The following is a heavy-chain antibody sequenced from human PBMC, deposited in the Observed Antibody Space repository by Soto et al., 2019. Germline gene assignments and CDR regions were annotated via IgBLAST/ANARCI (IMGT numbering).Heavy chain of an antibody. V-gene: IGHV5-51*01. D-gene: IGHD3-9*01. Sequence: GESLKISCKGSGYSFTSYWIGWVRQMPGKGLEWMGIIYPGDSDTRYSPSFQGQVTISADKSISTAYLQWSSLKASDTAMYYCARQWYDTLTGPEYYFDYWGQGTLVTVSS. CDR2: IYPGDSDT. J-gene: IGHJ4*02. CDR3: ARQWYDTLTGPEYYFDY. CDR1: GYSFTSYW.